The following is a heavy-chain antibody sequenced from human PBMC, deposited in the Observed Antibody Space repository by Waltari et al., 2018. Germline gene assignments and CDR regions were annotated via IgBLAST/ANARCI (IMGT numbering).Heavy chain of an antibody. CDR3: ARVNRLQGYSFGYFFDL. V-gene: IGHV3-53*01. Sequence: EVQLMESGGRLIHPGGSLRLSCSASGFAVNNYYMTWVRQPPGKGREWSSLIDASDNLYYTTSVKGRFAISRDNSKNTVHLQMDRLTDEDTALYFCARVNRLQGYSFGYFFDLWGQGTHVTVSS. J-gene: IGHJ4*02. CDR1: GFAVNNYY. CDR2: IDASDNL. D-gene: IGHD5-18*01.